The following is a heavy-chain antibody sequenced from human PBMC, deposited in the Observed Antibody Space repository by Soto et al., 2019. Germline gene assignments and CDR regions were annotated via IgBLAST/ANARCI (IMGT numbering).Heavy chain of an antibody. D-gene: IGHD2-8*01. CDR2: IYYSGST. CDR3: ARVQMVYAIRGYYYGMDV. CDR1: GGSISSYY. V-gene: IGHV4-59*01. J-gene: IGHJ6*02. Sequence: ETLSLTCTVSGGSISSYYWSWIRQPPGKGLEWIGYIYYSGSTNYNPSLKSRVTISVDTSRNQFSLKLSSVTAADTAVYYCARVQMVYAIRGYYYGMDVWGQGTTVTVSS.